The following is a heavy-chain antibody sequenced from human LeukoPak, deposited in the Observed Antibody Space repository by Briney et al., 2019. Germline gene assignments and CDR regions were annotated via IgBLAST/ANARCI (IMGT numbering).Heavy chain of an antibody. V-gene: IGHV4-39*01. D-gene: IGHD3-22*01. CDR3: GSGYYRYYFDY. CDR2: IYYSGST. CDR1: GGPISSSSYY. Sequence: PSETLPLTCTVSGGPISSSSYYWGWIRQPPGKGLEWIGSIYYSGSTYYNPSLKSRVTISVDTSKNQFSLKLSSVTAADTAVYYCGSGYYRYYFDYWGQGTLVTVSS. J-gene: IGHJ4*02.